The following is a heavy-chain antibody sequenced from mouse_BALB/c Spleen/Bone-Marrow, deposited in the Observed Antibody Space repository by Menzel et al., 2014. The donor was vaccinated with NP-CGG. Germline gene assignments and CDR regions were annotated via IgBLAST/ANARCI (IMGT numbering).Heavy chain of an antibody. J-gene: IGHJ2*01. Sequence: VKLMESGAEPVRPGSSVNISCKASGYAFSAYWMIWVKQRPGQGLEWIGQIYPGDGDTNYNGKFKGKATLTADKSSSTAYMQLSSLTSEDSAVYFCARSGYGSNYDYWGQGTTLTVSS. CDR2: IYPGDGDT. D-gene: IGHD1-1*01. V-gene: IGHV1-80*01. CDR3: ARSGYGSNYDY. CDR1: GYAFSAYW.